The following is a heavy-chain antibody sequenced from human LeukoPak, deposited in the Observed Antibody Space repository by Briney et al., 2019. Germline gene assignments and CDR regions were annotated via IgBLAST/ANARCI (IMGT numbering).Heavy chain of an antibody. CDR1: EYTFTGYY. V-gene: IGHV1-2*02. CDR3: ARGYYDSSDYEYFQH. D-gene: IGHD3-22*01. CDR2: INPNSGGT. J-gene: IGHJ1*01. Sequence: GASVKVSCKASEYTFTGYYMHWVRQAPGQGLEWMGWINPNSGGTNYAQKFQGRVTMTRDTSIITAYMELSRLKSDDTAVYFCARGYYDSSDYEYFQHWGQGTLVTVSS.